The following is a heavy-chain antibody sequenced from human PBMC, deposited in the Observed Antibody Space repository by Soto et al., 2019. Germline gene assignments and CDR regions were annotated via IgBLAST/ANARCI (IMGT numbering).Heavy chain of an antibody. CDR1: GYTFTGYY. CDR3: ARVGCSGGSCYDYYYGMDV. D-gene: IGHD2-15*01. Sequence: ASVKVSCKASGYTFTGYYMHWVRQAPGQGLEWMGWINPNSGGTNYAQKFQGWVTMTRDTSISTAYMELSRLGSDDTAVYYCARVGCSGGSCYDYYYGMDVWGQGTTVTVSS. J-gene: IGHJ6*02. V-gene: IGHV1-2*04. CDR2: INPNSGGT.